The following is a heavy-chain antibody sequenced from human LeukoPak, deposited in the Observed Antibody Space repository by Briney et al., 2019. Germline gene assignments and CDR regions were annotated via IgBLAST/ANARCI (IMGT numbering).Heavy chain of an antibody. CDR3: ARDHYGDYGLDY. D-gene: IGHD4-17*01. V-gene: IGHV3-21*01. Sequence: GGSLRLSCAASGFTFSSYTMNWVRQAPGKGLEWVSSISGTSGYIYYADSVKGRFTISRDNAKNSVYLQMTSLRDEDTAVYYCARDHYGDYGLDYWGQGTLVTVSS. CDR1: GFTFSSYT. J-gene: IGHJ4*02. CDR2: ISGTSGYI.